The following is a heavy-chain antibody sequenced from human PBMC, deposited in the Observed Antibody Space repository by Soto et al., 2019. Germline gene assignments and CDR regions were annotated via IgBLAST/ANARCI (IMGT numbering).Heavy chain of an antibody. CDR1: RFTFSSYA. CDR2: ISGSGGST. V-gene: IGHV3-23*01. Sequence: GSLRLSCAASRFTFSSYAMSWVRQAPGKGLEWVSAISGSGGSTYYADSVKGRFTISRDNSKNTLYLQMNSLRAEDTAVYYCAKDQEYRYYGMDVWGQGTTVTVSS. D-gene: IGHD6-6*01. J-gene: IGHJ6*02. CDR3: AKDQEYRYYGMDV.